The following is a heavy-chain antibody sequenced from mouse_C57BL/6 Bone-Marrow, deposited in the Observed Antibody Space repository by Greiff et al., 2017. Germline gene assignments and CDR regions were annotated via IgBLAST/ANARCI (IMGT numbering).Heavy chain of an antibody. CDR1: GYTFTSYT. V-gene: IGHV1-4*01. CDR2: INPSSGYT. CDR3: AQRGYFDY. Sequence: VQLQQSGAELARPGASVKMSCKASGYTFTSYTMHWVKQRPGQGLEWIGYINPSSGYTKYNQKFKDKATFTADKSSSTAYMQLSSLTSEDSAVYYCAQRGYFDYWGQGTTLTVSS. J-gene: IGHJ2*01.